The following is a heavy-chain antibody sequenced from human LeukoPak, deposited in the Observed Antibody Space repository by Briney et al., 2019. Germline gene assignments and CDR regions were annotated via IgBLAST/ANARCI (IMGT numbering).Heavy chain of an antibody. CDR2: INHSGST. Sequence: SETLSLTCAVYGGSFSGYYWSWIRQPPGKGLEWIGEINHSGSTNYNPSLKSRVTISVDTSKNQFSLKLSSVTAADTAVYYCGAEWELLFGPTSRFDPWGQGTLVTVS. D-gene: IGHD1-26*01. CDR1: GGSFSGYY. CDR3: GAEWELLFGPTSRFDP. V-gene: IGHV4-34*01. J-gene: IGHJ5*02.